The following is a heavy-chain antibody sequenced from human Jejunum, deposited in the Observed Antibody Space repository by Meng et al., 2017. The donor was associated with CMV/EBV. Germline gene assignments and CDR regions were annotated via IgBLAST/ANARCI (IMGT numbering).Heavy chain of an antibody. V-gene: IGHV3-66*02. CDR3: AREGLVAANLIPH. Sequence: AATGFNGSSNDMSWVRQTPGKGLEWVSVMYRGGSTIYADSVKGRFTISRDSSKNTLYLQMNSLRVEDTAMYYCAREGLVAANLIPHWGQGTLVTAPQ. D-gene: IGHD2-15*01. CDR1: GFNGSSND. J-gene: IGHJ4*02. CDR2: MYRGGST.